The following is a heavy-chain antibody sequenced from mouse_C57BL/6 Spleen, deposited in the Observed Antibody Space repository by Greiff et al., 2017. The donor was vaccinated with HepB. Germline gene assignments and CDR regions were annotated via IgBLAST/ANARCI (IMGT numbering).Heavy chain of an antibody. CDR1: GYTFTDYN. J-gene: IGHJ3*01. D-gene: IGHD2-4*01. V-gene: IGHV1-18*01. Sequence: EVQLQQSGPELVKPGASVKIPCKASGYTFTDYNMDWVKQSHGKSLEWIGDINPNNGGTIYTQKFKGKATLTVDKSSSTAYMELRSLTSEDTAVYYGARSGYDYGGFAYWGQGTLVTVSA. CDR2: INPNNGGT. CDR3: ARSGYDYGGFAY.